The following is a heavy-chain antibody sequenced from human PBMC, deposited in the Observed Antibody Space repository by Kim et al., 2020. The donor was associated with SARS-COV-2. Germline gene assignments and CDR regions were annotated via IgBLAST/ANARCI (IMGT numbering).Heavy chain of an antibody. J-gene: IGHJ5*02. CDR2: FDPEDGET. V-gene: IGHV1-24*01. Sequence: ASVKVSCKVSGYTLTELSMHWVRQAPGKGLEWMGGFDPEDGETIYAQKFQGRVTMTEDTSTDTAYMELSSLRSEDTAVYYCATLRSGHSSGWYDWFDPWGQGTLVTVSS. D-gene: IGHD6-19*01. CDR1: GYTLTELS. CDR3: ATLRSGHSSGWYDWFDP.